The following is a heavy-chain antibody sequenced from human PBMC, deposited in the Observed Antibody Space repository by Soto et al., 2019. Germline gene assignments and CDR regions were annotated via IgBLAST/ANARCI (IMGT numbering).Heavy chain of an antibody. Sequence: QVQLVQSGAEVREPGASVEVSCKASGYTFTNYGVSWVRQDPGQGLEWMGWIGGYKGNTNYAQKLQGRVTLTTDTSTSTAYMELRSLRSDDTAVYYCAPHTLDTGMPSGYWGQGTLVTVSS. CDR3: APHTLDTGMPSGY. CDR2: IGGYKGNT. J-gene: IGHJ4*02. V-gene: IGHV1-18*01. D-gene: IGHD5-18*01. CDR1: GYTFTNYG.